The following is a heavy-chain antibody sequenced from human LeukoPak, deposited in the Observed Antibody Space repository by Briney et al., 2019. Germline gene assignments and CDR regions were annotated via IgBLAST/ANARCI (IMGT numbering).Heavy chain of an antibody. CDR2: ISYDGSNK. CDR3: ARGIRAFDI. CDR1: GFTFSSYA. V-gene: IGHV3-30*04. D-gene: IGHD3-10*01. Sequence: GRSLRLSCAASGFTFSSYAMHWVRQAPGKGLEWVAVISYDGSNKYYADSVKGRFTISRDNSKNTLYLQMNSLRAEDTAVYYCARGIRAFDIWGQGTMVTVSS. J-gene: IGHJ3*02.